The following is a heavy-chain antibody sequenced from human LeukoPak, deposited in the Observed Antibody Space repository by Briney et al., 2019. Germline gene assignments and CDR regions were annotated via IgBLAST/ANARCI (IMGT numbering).Heavy chain of an antibody. D-gene: IGHD3-22*01. CDR2: IKQDGSEK. V-gene: IGHV3-7*01. CDR1: GFTFSSYW. Sequence: GGSLRLSCAASGFTFSSYWMSWVRQAPGKGLEWVANIKQDGSEKYYADSVKGRFTISRDNSKNTLYLQMNSLRAEDTAVYYCAKDRDSIVVVITTPTFDYWGQGTLVTVSS. J-gene: IGHJ4*02. CDR3: AKDRDSIVVVITTPTFDY.